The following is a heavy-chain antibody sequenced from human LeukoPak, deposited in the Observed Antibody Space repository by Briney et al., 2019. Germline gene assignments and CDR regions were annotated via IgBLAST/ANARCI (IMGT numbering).Heavy chain of an antibody. V-gene: IGHV1-18*01. CDR2: ISADNGYT. CDR1: GYAFGSFV. Sequence: ASVKVSCKASGYAFGSFVISWVRQAPGQGLEWMGWISADNGYTNYAQHLQGRITLTTDTSTSIAYMELRSLRSDDTAVYFCARGGWDSGRYPCDYWGQGTLVTVSP. CDR3: ARGGWDSGRYPCDY. J-gene: IGHJ4*02. D-gene: IGHD6-19*01.